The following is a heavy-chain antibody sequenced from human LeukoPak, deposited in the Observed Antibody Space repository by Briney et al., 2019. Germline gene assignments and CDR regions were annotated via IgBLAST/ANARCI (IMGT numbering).Heavy chain of an antibody. CDR3: AREPSGLLFDY. V-gene: IGHV1-18*01. D-gene: IGHD6-25*01. CDR1: GYTFTKFG. CDR2: ISPYNDNT. J-gene: IGHJ4*02. Sequence: AASVKVSCKASGYTFTKFGISWVRQAPGQEFEWMGWISPYNDNTNYAKKFQGRVTLTTDTPTSTAYMELRGLTSDDTAVYYCAREPSGLLFDYWGLGTLVTVSS.